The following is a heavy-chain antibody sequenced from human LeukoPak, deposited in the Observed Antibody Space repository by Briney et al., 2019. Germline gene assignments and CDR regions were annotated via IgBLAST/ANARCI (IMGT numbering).Heavy chain of an antibody. D-gene: IGHD3-10*01. Sequence: SETLSLTCTVSGGSISSSSYYWGWIRQPPGKGLEWIGSIYYSGSTYYNPSLKSRVTISVDTSKNQFSLKLSSVAAADTAVYYCARRPVRGVWPDYYYYYMDVWGKGTTVTISS. V-gene: IGHV4-39*01. CDR2: IYYSGST. CDR1: GGSISSSSYY. CDR3: ARRPVRGVWPDYYYYYMDV. J-gene: IGHJ6*03.